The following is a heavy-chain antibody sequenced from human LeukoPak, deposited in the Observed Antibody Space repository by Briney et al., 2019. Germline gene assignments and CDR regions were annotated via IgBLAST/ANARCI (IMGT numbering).Heavy chain of an antibody. CDR1: GYTFTSYY. CDR2: INPSGGST. Sequence: GASVKVSCKASGYTFTSYYMHWVRQAPGQGLEWMGIINPSGGSTSYAQKFQGRVTITADESTSTAYMELSSLRSEDTAVYYCARTIVGASDYWGQGTLVTVSS. CDR3: ARTIVGASDY. J-gene: IGHJ4*02. V-gene: IGHV1-46*01. D-gene: IGHD1-26*01.